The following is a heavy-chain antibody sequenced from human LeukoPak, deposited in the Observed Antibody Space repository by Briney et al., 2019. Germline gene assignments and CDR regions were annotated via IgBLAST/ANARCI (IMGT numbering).Heavy chain of an antibody. J-gene: IGHJ4*02. CDR3: ARDAAYYFDH. Sequence: GGSLRLSCAASGFTFATYGFHWVRQAPGKGLEWVAVIWYDGSNKYYEDSVKGRFTISRGNSKNTIYLQMNSLRAEDTAVYYCARDAAYYFDHWGQGTLVSVSS. D-gene: IGHD6-25*01. CDR2: IWYDGSNK. V-gene: IGHV3-33*01. CDR1: GFTFATYG.